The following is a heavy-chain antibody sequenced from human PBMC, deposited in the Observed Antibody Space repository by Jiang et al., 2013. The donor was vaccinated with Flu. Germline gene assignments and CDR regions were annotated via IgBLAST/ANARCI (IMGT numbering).Heavy chain of an antibody. D-gene: IGHD6-19*01. CDR3: ARDSNGGGSGWLRQNTYNWFDP. V-gene: IGHV1-46*01. Sequence: SGAEVKKPGASVKVSCKASGYTFTSYYMHWVRQAPGQGLEWMGIINPSGGSTSYAQKFQGRVTMTRDTSTSTVYMELSSLRSEDTAVYYCARDSNGGGSGWLRQNTYNWFDPWGQGTLVTVSS. CDR2: INPSGGST. CDR1: GYTFTSYY. J-gene: IGHJ5*02.